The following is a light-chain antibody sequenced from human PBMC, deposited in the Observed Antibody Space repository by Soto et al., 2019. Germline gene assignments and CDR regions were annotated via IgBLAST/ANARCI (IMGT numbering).Light chain of an antibody. Sequence: QSALTQPRSVSGPPGQSVSISCSGTSSDVGTYNYVSWYQQHPGKAPKLMIYDVSKRPSGVPDRFSGSKSGNTASLTISVLQAEDEADYYCCSYAGGYTHAVFGGGTQVTV. J-gene: IGLJ2*01. V-gene: IGLV2-11*01. CDR2: DVS. CDR1: SSDVGTYNY. CDR3: CSYAGGYTHAV.